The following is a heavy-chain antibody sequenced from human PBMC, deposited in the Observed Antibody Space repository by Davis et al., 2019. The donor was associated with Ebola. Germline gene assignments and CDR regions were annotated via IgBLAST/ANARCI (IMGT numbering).Heavy chain of an antibody. CDR3: ASWGFGDYYYYGMDV. D-gene: IGHD3-10*01. V-gene: IGHV3-7*01. Sequence: ESLSLSCAASGFTFGPYWMSCVPQAQGKGLEWVANIKQDGSEKYYVDSVKGRFTISRDNSKNTLYLQMNSLRAEDTAVYYCASWGFGDYYYYGMDVWGQGTTVTAAS. CDR2: IKQDGSEK. CDR1: GFTFGPYW. J-gene: IGHJ6*01.